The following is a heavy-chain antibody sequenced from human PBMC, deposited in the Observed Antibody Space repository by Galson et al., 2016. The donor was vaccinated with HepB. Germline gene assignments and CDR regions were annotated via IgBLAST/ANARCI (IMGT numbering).Heavy chain of an antibody. Sequence: SLRLSCAASGFTFNTYSMNWVRQAPGKGLEWVSSISASGTYIYYADSVKGRFTISRDNAKSSLYLQMSSLRAEDTAMYYCARDGYTVHGDHAQASDFDSWGQGTLVTVSS. CDR3: ARDGYTVHGDHAQASDFDS. V-gene: IGHV3-21*01. CDR1: GFTFNTYS. J-gene: IGHJ4*02. D-gene: IGHD4-17*01. CDR2: ISASGTYI.